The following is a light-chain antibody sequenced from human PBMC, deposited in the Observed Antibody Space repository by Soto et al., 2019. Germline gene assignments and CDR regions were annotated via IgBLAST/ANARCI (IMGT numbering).Light chain of an antibody. J-gene: IGKJ5*01. CDR1: QSVSYSY. CDR2: GAS. Sequence: EIVLTQSPGTLSFSPGERATLSCRASQSVSYSYLAWYRQKPGQAPRLLIYGASSRATGIPDRFSGSGSGTDFTLTISRLEPEDFAVYYGQQYGSSPFTLGQGTRLEIK. CDR3: QQYGSSPFT. V-gene: IGKV3-20*01.